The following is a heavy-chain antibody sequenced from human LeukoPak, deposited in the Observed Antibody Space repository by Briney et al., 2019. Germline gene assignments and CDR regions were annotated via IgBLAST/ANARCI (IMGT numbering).Heavy chain of an antibody. CDR1: GFTFSSYA. J-gene: IGHJ4*02. CDR2: ISGSGGST. V-gene: IGHV3-23*01. CDR3: AGVGARSGYYFDDYFDY. D-gene: IGHD3-3*01. Sequence: GGSLRLSCAASGFTFSSYAMSWVRQAPGKGLEWVSAISGSGGSTFYADSVKGRFTISRDNSKNTLYLQMNSLRAEDTAVYYCAGVGARSGYYFDDYFDYWGQGTLVTVSS.